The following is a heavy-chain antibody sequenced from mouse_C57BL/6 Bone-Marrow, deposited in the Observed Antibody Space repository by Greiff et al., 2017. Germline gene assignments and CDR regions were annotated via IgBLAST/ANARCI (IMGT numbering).Heavy chain of an antibody. J-gene: IGHJ2*01. D-gene: IGHD1-1*01. CDR2: IYPRDGST. CDR3: ARPPTTVVAALGEFDYFDY. CDR1: GYTFTSYD. V-gene: IGHV1-85*01. Sequence: VQLQQSGPELVKPGASVKLSCKASGYTFTSYDINWVKQRPGQGLEWIGWIYPRDGSTKYNEKFKGKATLTVDTSSSTAYMERSSLTSEDSAVYCCARPPTTVVAALGEFDYFDYWGQGTTLTVSS.